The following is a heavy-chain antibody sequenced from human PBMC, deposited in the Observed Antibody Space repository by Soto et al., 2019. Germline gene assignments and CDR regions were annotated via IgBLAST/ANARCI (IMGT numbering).Heavy chain of an antibody. V-gene: IGHV1-46*01. CDR3: ARDPNFSLTFHYYGMDV. CDR2: INPDTGST. Sequence: QVQLVQSGAEVKKPGASVKISCKASGYTFTTYYLHWVRQAPGQGLEWMGIINPDTGSTSSVQNFRGRVSVTRDTSTSTVYMELYSLSSEDTAVYYCARDPNFSLTFHYYGMDVWGQGTTVTVSS. CDR1: GYTFTTYY. J-gene: IGHJ6*02.